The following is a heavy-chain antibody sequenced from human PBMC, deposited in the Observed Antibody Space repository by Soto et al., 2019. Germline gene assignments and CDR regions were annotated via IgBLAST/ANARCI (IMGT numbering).Heavy chain of an antibody. V-gene: IGHV3-23*01. J-gene: IGHJ4*02. D-gene: IGHD6-13*01. CDR2: ISGSGGST. CDR1: GFTLSSYA. Sequence: GGSLRLSCAASGFTLSSYAMSWVRQAPGKGLEWVSAISGSGGSTYYADSVKGRFTISRDNSKNTLYLQMNSLRAEDTAVYYCAKDPKAALYSSSWYFDNWGQGTLVTVSS. CDR3: AKDPKAALYSSSWYFDN.